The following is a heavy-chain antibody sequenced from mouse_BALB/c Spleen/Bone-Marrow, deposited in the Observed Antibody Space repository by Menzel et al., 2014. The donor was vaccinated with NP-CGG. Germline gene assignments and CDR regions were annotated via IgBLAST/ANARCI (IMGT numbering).Heavy chain of an antibody. J-gene: IGHJ2*01. V-gene: IGHV14-3*02. CDR2: IDPANGNT. CDR3: ATYYYGYYFDY. Sequence: EVQLQQSGAELVKPGASVKLSCTASGFNIKDTYMHWVKQRPEQGLEWIGRIDPANGNTKYDPKFQGKATITADSSSNTAYLQLSSLTSEDTAVYYCATYYYGYYFDYWGQGTTLTVSS. D-gene: IGHD1-2*01. CDR1: GFNIKDTY.